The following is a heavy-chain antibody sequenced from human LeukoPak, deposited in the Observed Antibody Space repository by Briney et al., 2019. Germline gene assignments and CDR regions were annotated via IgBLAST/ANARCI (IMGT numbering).Heavy chain of an antibody. V-gene: IGHV3-23*01. Sequence: GGSLRLSCAASGFTFSSAAMTWVRQAPGKGLEWVSTITGSDDRTYYADSVKGRFTIFRDYSKNTLHLQMNSLRVEDTAIFYCAKGPQLNSGYHPDYWGQGILVTVSS. CDR3: AKGPQLNSGYHPDY. CDR2: ITGSDDRT. D-gene: IGHD3-22*01. CDR1: GFTFSSAA. J-gene: IGHJ4*02.